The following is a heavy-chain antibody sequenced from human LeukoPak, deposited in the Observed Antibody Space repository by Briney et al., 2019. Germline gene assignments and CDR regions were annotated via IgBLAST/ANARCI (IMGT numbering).Heavy chain of an antibody. J-gene: IGHJ4*02. Sequence: ASVKVSCKVSGYTLTELSMHWVRQAPGKGLEWMGGFDPEDGETIYAQKFQGRVTMTEDTSTDTAYMELSSLRSEDTAVYYCATVWFGQRRKYYFDYWGQGTLVTVSS. CDR2: FDPEDGET. CDR3: ATVWFGQRRKYYFDY. CDR1: GYTLTELS. D-gene: IGHD3-10*01. V-gene: IGHV1-24*01.